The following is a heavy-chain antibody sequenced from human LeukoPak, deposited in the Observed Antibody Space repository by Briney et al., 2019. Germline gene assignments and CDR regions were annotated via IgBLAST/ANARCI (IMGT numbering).Heavy chain of an antibody. CDR3: ARPIRKLWTYGYFDY. D-gene: IGHD5-18*01. Sequence: GGSLRLSCEASGFTFSSYAMSWVRQAPGKGLEWVAVISYDGSNKYYADSVKGRFTISRDNSKNTLYLQMNSLRAEDTAVYYCARPIRKLWTYGYFDYWGQGTLVTVSS. CDR2: ISYDGSNK. V-gene: IGHV3-30-3*01. J-gene: IGHJ4*02. CDR1: GFTFSSYA.